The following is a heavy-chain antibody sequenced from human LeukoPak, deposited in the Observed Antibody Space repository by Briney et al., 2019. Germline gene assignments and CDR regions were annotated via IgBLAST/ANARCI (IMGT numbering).Heavy chain of an antibody. J-gene: IGHJ4*02. V-gene: IGHV3-21*01. CDR2: ISSSSSYI. Sequence: GGSLRLSCAASGFTFSTYTMNWVRQAPGKGLEWVSSISSSSSYIYYADSVKGRFTISRDNAKNSLYLQMNSLRAEDTAVYYCARETPVCSGGSCYPGRFDYWGQGTLVTVSS. CDR3: ARETPVCSGGSCYPGRFDY. CDR1: GFTFSTYT. D-gene: IGHD2-15*01.